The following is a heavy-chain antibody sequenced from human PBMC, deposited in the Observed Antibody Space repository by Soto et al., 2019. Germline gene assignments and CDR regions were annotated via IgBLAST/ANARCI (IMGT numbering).Heavy chain of an antibody. CDR2: IDPSDSHT. CDR1: GYSFTSYW. CDR3: ARSRTAVVRKLITRGKLSGDYGMDV. V-gene: IGHV5-10-1*01. Sequence: GDSLKISCKGSGYSFTSYWISWVRQMPGKGLEWMGRIDPSDSHTNYSPSFQGHVTISADKSISTAYLQWSSLKASDTAKYYSARSRTAVVRKLITRGKLSGDYGMDVWGHGTTVT. J-gene: IGHJ6*02. D-gene: IGHD3-10*01.